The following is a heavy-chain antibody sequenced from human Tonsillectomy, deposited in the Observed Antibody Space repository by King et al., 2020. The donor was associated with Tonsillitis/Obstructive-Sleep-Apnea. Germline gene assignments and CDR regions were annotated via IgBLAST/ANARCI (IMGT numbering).Heavy chain of an antibody. CDR2: IYYSGST. CDR3: ARRSGMWSGYETEYYFDY. J-gene: IGHJ4*02. D-gene: IGHD3-3*01. V-gene: IGHV4-39*01. Sequence: QVQLQESGPGLVKPSETLSLTCTVSGGSISSSSYYWGWIRQPPGKGLEWIGSIYYSGSTYYNPSLKSRVTISVDTSKNQFSLKLSSVTAADTAVYYCARRSGMWSGYETEYYFDYWGQGTLVTVSS. CDR1: GGSISSSSYY.